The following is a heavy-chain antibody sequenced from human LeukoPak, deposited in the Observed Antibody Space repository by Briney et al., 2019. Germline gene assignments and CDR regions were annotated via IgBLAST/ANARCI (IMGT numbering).Heavy chain of an antibody. Sequence: RSSETLSLTCTVSGGSISSYYWSWIRQPPGKGLEWIGYIYYSGSTNYNPSLKSRVTISVDKSKNQFSLKLSSVTTADTAVYYCARDEENYYGSGSYERYFDLWGRGTLVTVSS. J-gene: IGHJ2*01. CDR3: ARDEENYYGSGSYERYFDL. V-gene: IGHV4-59*12. CDR1: GGSISSYY. D-gene: IGHD3-10*01. CDR2: IYYSGST.